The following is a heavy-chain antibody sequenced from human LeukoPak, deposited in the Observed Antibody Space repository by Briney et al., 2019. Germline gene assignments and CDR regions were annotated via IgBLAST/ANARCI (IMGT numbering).Heavy chain of an antibody. CDR1: GYTFTGYY. V-gene: IGHV1-2*02. CDR3: ARVVRGVIVNPMGY. D-gene: IGHD3-10*01. Sequence: ASVKVSCKASGYTFTGYYMHWVRQAPGQGLEWMGWINPNSGGANYAQKFQGRVTMTRDTSISTAYMELSRLRSDDTAVYYCARVVRGVIVNPMGYWGQGTLVTVSS. CDR2: INPNSGGA. J-gene: IGHJ4*02.